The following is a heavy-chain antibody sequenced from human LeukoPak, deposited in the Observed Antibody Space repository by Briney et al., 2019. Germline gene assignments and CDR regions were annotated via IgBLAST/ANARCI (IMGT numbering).Heavy chain of an antibody. J-gene: IGHJ4*02. V-gene: IGHV3-21*01. CDR2: ISSSSSYI. CDR1: GFTFSSYS. CDR3: ARERVSGYGAAADY. D-gene: IGHD5-12*01. Sequence: GGSLGLSCAASGFTFSSYSMNWVRQAPGKGLEWVSSISSSSSYIYYADSVKGRFTISRDNAKNSLYLQMNSLRAEDTALYYCARERVSGYGAAADYWGQGTLVTVSS.